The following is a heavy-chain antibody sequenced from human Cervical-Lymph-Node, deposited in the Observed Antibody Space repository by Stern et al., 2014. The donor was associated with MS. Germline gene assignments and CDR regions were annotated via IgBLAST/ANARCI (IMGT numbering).Heavy chain of an antibody. CDR1: GGTFSTFA. CDR2: IIPLFGAA. D-gene: IGHD6-13*01. J-gene: IGHJ5*02. Sequence: VQLVESGAEVKKPGSSVKVSCKASGGTFSTFAISWVRQAPGQGLAWLGWIIPLFGAANSAQKFQGRVTFTADESMSTAYMELRSLRSDDTAVYYCTRHQEGIAASWGQGTLVTVSS. CDR3: TRHQEGIAAS. V-gene: IGHV1-69*01.